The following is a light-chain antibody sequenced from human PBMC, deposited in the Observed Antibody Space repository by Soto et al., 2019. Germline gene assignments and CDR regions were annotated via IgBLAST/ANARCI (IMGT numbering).Light chain of an antibody. J-gene: IGLJ1*01. Sequence: QSVLTQPPSASGSPGQSVTISCTGTSSDVGGYNHVSWYQQYPGKAPKLMIYEVSKRPSGVPDRFSGSKSGNTASLTVSGLQAEDEADYYCSSYAGGNNPFVFGTGTKVTVL. CDR1: SSDVGGYNH. CDR3: SSYAGGNNPFV. V-gene: IGLV2-8*01. CDR2: EVS.